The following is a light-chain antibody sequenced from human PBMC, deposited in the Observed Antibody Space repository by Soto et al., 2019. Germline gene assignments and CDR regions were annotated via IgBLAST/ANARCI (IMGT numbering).Light chain of an antibody. CDR2: GAS. V-gene: IGKV3-15*01. Sequence: EIVMTQSPATLSVSPGERATLSCRASQSISSNLAWYQQKPGQAPRLLIYGASTRATGIPATFSGSGSGTEFTLTISSLQSEDFAVYYCQQYNNWPFTFGXGTXXXX. CDR3: QQYNNWPFT. J-gene: IGKJ3*01. CDR1: QSISSN.